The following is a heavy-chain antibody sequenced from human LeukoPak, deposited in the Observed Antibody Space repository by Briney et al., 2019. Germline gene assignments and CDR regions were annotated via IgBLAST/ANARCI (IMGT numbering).Heavy chain of an antibody. CDR2: ISAYNGNT. CDR3: ARWPTTNPYYDFWSGYLYYFDY. D-gene: IGHD3-3*01. Sequence: ASVKVSCKASGYTFTSYGISWVRQAPGQGLEWMGWISAYNGNTNYAQKLQGRVTMTTDTSTSTAYMELRSLRSDDTAVYYCARWPTTNPYYDFWSGYLYYFDYWGQGTLVTVSS. V-gene: IGHV1-18*01. CDR1: GYTFTSYG. J-gene: IGHJ4*02.